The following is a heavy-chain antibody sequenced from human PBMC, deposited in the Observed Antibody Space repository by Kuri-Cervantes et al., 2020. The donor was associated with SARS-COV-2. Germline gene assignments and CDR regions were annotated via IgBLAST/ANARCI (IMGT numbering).Heavy chain of an antibody. CDR3: ARHITMVRGVIDYYYYGMDV. CDR1: GYTFTGYY. J-gene: IGHJ6*02. Sequence: SVKVSCKASGYTFTGYYMHWVRQAPGQGLEWMGGIIPIFGTANYAQKFQGRVTITADESTSTAYMELSSLRSEDTAVYYCARHITMVRGVIDYYYYGMDVWGQGTTVTVSS. CDR2: IIPIFGTA. D-gene: IGHD3-10*01. V-gene: IGHV1-69*13.